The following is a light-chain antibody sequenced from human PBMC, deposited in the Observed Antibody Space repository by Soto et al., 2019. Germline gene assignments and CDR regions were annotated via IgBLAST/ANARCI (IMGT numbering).Light chain of an antibody. CDR1: QSVSSSN. J-gene: IGKJ1*01. CDR2: GAS. V-gene: IGKV3-20*01. Sequence: EIVLTQSPGTLSLSPGERATLSCRTSQSVSSSNLAWYQQKPGQAPRLVIYGASSRPTGIPDRFSVSGSGTDFTLTISRLEPEDFAVYYCQHYGSSPPCTFGQGTKVEIK. CDR3: QHYGSSPPCT.